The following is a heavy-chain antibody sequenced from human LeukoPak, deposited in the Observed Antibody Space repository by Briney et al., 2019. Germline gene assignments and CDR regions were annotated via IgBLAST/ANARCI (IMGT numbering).Heavy chain of an antibody. CDR1: GGSISSSSHY. D-gene: IGHD6-6*01. V-gene: IGHV4-39*01. CDR3: ARPTYSSSSIWFDP. CDR2: IYYSGST. Sequence: SETLSLTCTVSGGSISSSSHYLGWIRQPPGKGLEWIGSIYYSGSTYYNPSLKSRVTISVDTSKNQFSLKLSSVTAADTAVYYCARPTYSSSSIWFDPWGQGTLVTVSS. J-gene: IGHJ5*02.